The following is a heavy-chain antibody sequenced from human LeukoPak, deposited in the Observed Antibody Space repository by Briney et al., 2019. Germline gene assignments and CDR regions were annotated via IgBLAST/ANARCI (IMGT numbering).Heavy chain of an antibody. CDR1: GGSISSYY. CDR2: IYYSGST. Sequence: SETLSLTCTVSGGSISSYYWSWIRQPPGKGLEWIGYIYYSGSTNYNPSLKSRVTISVDTSKNQFSLKLSSVTAADTAVYYCARDRGVTTSYYYMDVWGKGTTVTVSS. CDR3: ARDRGVTTSYYYMDV. D-gene: IGHD4-17*01. J-gene: IGHJ6*03. V-gene: IGHV4-59*01.